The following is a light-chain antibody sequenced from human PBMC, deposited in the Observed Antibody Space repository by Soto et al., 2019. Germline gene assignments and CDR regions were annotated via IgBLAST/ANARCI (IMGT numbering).Light chain of an antibody. V-gene: IGKV1-5*01. CDR2: EAS. CDR1: HTISKW. J-gene: IGKJ1*01. CDR3: QQYSHYSPWT. Sequence: DIQMTQSPSTLSASVGGRVTITCRASHTISKWLAWYQQKPGKAPRLLIYEASSLQSGVPSRFSGSGSGTEFTLTISSLQPDDFASYHCQQYSHYSPWTFGQGTKVDIK.